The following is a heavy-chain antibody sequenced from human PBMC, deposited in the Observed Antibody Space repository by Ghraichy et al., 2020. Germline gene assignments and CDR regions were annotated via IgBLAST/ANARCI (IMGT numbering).Heavy chain of an antibody. V-gene: IGHV4-34*01. J-gene: IGHJ5*02. CDR2: INHSGST. CDR1: GGSFSGYY. CDR3: ARGRSRFDP. Sequence: SETLSLTCAVYGGSFSGYYWSWIRQPPGKGLEWIGEINHSGSTNYNPSLKSRVTISVDTSKNQFSLKLSSVTAADTAVYYCARGRSRFDPWGQGTLVTVSS.